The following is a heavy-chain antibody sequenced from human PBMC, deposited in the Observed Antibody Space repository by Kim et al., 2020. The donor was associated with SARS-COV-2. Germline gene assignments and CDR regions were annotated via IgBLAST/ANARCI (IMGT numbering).Heavy chain of an antibody. Sequence: YYAESVKGRFTISRDNSKNTLYLQMNSLRAEDTSVYYCAQRQWELSVFDYWGQGTLVTVSP. D-gene: IGHD1-26*01. V-gene: IGHV3-23*01. J-gene: IGHJ4*02. CDR3: AQRQWELSVFDY.